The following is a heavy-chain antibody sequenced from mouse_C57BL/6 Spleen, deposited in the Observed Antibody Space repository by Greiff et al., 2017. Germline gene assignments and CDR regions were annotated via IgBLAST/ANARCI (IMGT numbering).Heavy chain of an antibody. CDR3: TKGFTTVVAEAY. J-gene: IGHJ3*01. V-gene: IGHV14-4*01. Sequence: VQLQQSGAELVRPGASVKLSCTASGFNIKDDYMHWVKQRPEQGLEWIGWIDPENGDTEYASKFQGKATITADTSSNTAYLQLSSLTSEDTAVYYCTKGFTTVVAEAYWGQGTLVTVSA. CDR1: GFNIKDDY. D-gene: IGHD1-1*01. CDR2: IDPENGDT.